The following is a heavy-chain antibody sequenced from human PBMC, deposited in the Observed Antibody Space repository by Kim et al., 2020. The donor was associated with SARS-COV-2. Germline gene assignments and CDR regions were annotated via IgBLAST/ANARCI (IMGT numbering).Heavy chain of an antibody. CDR3: ARVYGDYDYYFDY. D-gene: IGHD4-17*01. J-gene: IGHJ4*02. V-gene: IGHV3-7*04. Sequence: GEPVKGQFPISRDKAKNSLYLEMNSLRAEDTAVYYCARVYGDYDYYFDYWGQGTLVTVSS.